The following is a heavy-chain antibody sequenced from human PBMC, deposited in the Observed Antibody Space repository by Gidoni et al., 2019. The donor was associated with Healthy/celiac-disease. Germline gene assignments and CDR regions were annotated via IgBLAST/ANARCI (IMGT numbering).Heavy chain of an antibody. J-gene: IGHJ4*02. CDR3: ARDPDIVATTDDY. CDR2: IIPILGIA. V-gene: IGHV1-69*08. CDR1: GGTFSSYT. D-gene: IGHD5-12*01. Sequence: QVQLVQSGAEVKKPGSSVKVSCKASGGTFSSYTISWVRQAPGQGLEWMGRIIPILGIANYAQKFQGRVTITADKSTSTAYMELSSLRSEDTAVYYCARDPDIVATTDDYWGQGTLVTVSS.